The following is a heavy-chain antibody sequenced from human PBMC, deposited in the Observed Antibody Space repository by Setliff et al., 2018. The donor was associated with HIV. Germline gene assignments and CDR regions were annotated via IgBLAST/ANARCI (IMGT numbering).Heavy chain of an antibody. CDR3: ARARFWSGYYTGDNYYYMDV. CDR2: IDHSGGT. D-gene: IGHD3-3*01. V-gene: IGHV4-34*01. CDR1: GGSFSGYY. Sequence: SETLSLTCAVYGGSFSGYYWSWIRQTPGEGLERIGEIDHSGGTKYNPSLKSRVTISLDTSKNQFSLKLSSVTAADTAVYYCARARFWSGYYTGDNYYYMDVWGKGTTVTVSS. J-gene: IGHJ6*03.